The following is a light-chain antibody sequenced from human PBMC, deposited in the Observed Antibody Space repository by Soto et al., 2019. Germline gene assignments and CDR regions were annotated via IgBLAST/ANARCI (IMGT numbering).Light chain of an antibody. V-gene: IGLV2-14*01. Sequence: QSVLTQPASVSGSPGQSITISCTGTSSDVGGYNYVSWYQQHPGKAPKLMIDDVRNRPSGVSHRFSGSKSVNTASLTISGRQAEYGADYYCSSYTTSSTYVFGPGTQVNVL. J-gene: IGLJ1*01. CDR2: DVR. CDR1: SSDVGGYNY. CDR3: SSYTTSSTYV.